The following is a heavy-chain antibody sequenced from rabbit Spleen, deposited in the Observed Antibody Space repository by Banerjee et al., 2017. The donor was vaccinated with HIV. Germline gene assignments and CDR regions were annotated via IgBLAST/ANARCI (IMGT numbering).Heavy chain of an antibody. CDR2: IVTGLDYP. CDR1: GFDFSNYG. J-gene: IGHJ6*01. V-gene: IGHV1S45*01. CDR3: ARGSNTNHLDLTL. D-gene: IGHD1-1*01. Sequence: QEQLTETGGGLVQPGGSLKLSCSASGFDFSNYGMSWVRQAPGKGLEWIACIVTGLDYPYYVSWAKGRFTISNTSSTTVTLQMTSLTAADTATYFCARGSNTNHLDLTLWGPGTLVTVS.